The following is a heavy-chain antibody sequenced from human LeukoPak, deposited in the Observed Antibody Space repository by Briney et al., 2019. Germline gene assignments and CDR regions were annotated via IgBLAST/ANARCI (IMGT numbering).Heavy chain of an antibody. J-gene: IGHJ4*02. CDR1: GYTFTGYY. Sequence: ASVKVSCKASGYTFTGYYMHWVRQAPGQGPEWMGCINPNSGGTNYAQKFQGRVTMTRDTSISTAYMELSRLRSDDTAVYYCARDQGGIAAAGPVTVWGQGTLVTVSS. V-gene: IGHV1-2*02. CDR2: INPNSGGT. CDR3: ARDQGGIAAAGPVTV. D-gene: IGHD6-13*01.